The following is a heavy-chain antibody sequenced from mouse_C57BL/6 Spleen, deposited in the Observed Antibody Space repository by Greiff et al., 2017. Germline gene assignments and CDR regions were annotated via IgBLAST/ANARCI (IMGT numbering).Heavy chain of an antibody. CDR3: TMAFTTAY. CDR1: GFNIKDDY. D-gene: IGHD1-1*01. J-gene: IGHJ3*01. V-gene: IGHV14-4*01. Sequence: EVQLQESGAELVRPGASVKLSCTASGFNIKDDYMHWVKQRPEQGLEWIGWIGPENGDTEYASKFQGKATIAADTTSNTAYLQLSSLSSEAAAVYYCTMAFTTAYWGQGTLVTVSA. CDR2: IGPENGDT.